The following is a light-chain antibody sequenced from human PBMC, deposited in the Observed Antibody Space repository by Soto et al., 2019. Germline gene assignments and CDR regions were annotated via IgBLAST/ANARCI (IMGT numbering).Light chain of an antibody. J-gene: IGLJ2*01. Sequence: QSALTQPRSVSGSPGQSVTISCTGTSSDIGTYNYVSWYQQHPGKAPKLMISDVTKRPSGVPGRFSGSKSGNTASLTISGIQAEDEADYYCFSYAGYYTLLFGGGTKVTVL. CDR2: DVT. CDR1: SSDIGTYNY. V-gene: IGLV2-11*01. CDR3: FSYAGYYTLL.